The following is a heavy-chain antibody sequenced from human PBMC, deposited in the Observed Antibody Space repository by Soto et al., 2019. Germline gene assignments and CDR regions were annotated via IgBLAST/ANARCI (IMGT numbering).Heavy chain of an antibody. CDR3: AKDRNADYYYYGMDV. Sequence: QVQLVESGGGVVQPGRSLRLSCAASGFTFSSYGMHWVRQAPGKGLEWVAVISYDGSNKYYADSVKGRFTISRDNSKNPLYLQMNSLRAEDTAVYYCAKDRNADYYYYGMDVWGQGTTVTVSS. CDR1: GFTFSSYG. J-gene: IGHJ6*02. V-gene: IGHV3-30*18. CDR2: ISYDGSNK. D-gene: IGHD2-8*01.